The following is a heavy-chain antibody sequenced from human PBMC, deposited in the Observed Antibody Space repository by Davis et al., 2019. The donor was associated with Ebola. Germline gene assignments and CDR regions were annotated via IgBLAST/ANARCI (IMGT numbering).Heavy chain of an antibody. Sequence: AASVKVSCKASGGTFSSYAISWVRQAPGQGLEWMGGIIPIFGTANYAQKFQGRVTITADKSTSTAYMELSSLRSEDTAVYYCARVTRVPGVNGAGYWGQGTLVTVSS. CDR3: ARVTRVPGVNGAGY. V-gene: IGHV1-69*06. D-gene: IGHD5/OR15-5a*01. CDR1: GGTFSSYA. J-gene: IGHJ4*02. CDR2: IIPIFGTA.